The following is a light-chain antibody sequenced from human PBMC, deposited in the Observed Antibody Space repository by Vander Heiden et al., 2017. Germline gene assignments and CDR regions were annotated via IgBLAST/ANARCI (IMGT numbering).Light chain of an antibody. Sequence: EIVLTQSPATLSLSPGERATLSCRASQSVNNWLVWYQQKPGQAPKLLIYDASITARGIPARVSGSGSGTDFTLTISSLEPEDSAVYYCQQRNNWLIFGGGTKVEIK. J-gene: IGKJ4*01. CDR3: QQRNNWLI. CDR1: QSVNNW. V-gene: IGKV3-11*01. CDR2: DAS.